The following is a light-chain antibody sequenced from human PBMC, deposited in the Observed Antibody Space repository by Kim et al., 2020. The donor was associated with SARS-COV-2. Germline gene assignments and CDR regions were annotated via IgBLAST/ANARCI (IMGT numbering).Light chain of an antibody. V-gene: IGKV1-39*01. CDR2: AAS. J-gene: IGKJ4*01. Sequence: ASVGDSVTITCRASQSISSYLYWYQQEPGKAPNLLIYAASSLQSGVPLRFSGSGSGTDFSLTISSLQPEDSAAYFCQQSYSTPLTFGGGTKVDIK. CDR1: QSISSY. CDR3: QQSYSTPLT.